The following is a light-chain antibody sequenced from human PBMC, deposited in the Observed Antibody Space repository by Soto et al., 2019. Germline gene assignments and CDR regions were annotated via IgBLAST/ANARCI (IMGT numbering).Light chain of an antibody. CDR3: QQYHYLWT. CDR2: DAS. Sequence: EIVMTQSPATLSVSPGETVTLSCRASQRFSSHLAWYQQRPGQDPRLLIHDASARANAIPGMFSASGSGTEFIIIISSMQSEVCAGYYCQQYHYLWTFGQGTKGEIK. V-gene: IGKV3-15*01. CDR1: QRFSSH. J-gene: IGKJ1*01.